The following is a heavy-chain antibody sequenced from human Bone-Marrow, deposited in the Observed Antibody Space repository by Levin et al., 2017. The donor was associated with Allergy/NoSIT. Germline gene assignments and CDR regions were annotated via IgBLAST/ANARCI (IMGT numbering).Heavy chain of an antibody. CDR1: GYTFSDYY. J-gene: IGHJ4*02. Sequence: ASVKVSCTVSGYTFSDYYMHWVRQAPGQGLEWMGWINPKRGDANTAQKFEGRVVLTRDTSISTAYMEVRRLRPDDTALYYCARGGTSSNDYWGQGTLVTVSS. CDR3: ARGGTSSNDY. V-gene: IGHV1-2*02. D-gene: IGHD6-13*01. CDR2: INPKRGDA.